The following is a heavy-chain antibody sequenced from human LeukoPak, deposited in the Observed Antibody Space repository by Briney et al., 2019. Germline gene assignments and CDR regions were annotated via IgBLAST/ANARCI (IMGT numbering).Heavy chain of an antibody. CDR1: GFTFSSYS. V-gene: IGHV3-48*01. Sequence: PGGSLRLSCAASGFTFSSYSMNWVRQAPGKGLEWLSYISSTGGTIYYADSVKGRFTISRDNAKNSLYLQMDSLRAEDTAVYYCARPSGDYSNSWYGYWGQGTLVTVSS. J-gene: IGHJ4*02. CDR3: ARPSGDYSNSWYGY. D-gene: IGHD6-13*01. CDR2: ISSTGGTI.